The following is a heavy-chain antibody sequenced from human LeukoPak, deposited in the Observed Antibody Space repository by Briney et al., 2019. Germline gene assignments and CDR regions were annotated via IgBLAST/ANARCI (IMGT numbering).Heavy chain of an antibody. CDR2: IYYSGRT. CDR3: ARHWFGELYLS. Sequence: SETLSPTCTVSGGSISSSSYYWGWIRQPPGKGLEWIGSIYYSGRTYYNPSLKSRVTISVDTSKNQFSLKLSSVTAAHTAVYYCARHWFGELYLSWGQGTLVTVSS. CDR1: GGSISSSSYY. J-gene: IGHJ4*02. V-gene: IGHV4-39*01. D-gene: IGHD3-10*01.